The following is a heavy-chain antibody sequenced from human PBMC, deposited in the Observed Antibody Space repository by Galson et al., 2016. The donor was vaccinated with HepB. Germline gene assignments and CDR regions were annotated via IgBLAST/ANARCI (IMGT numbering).Heavy chain of an antibody. V-gene: IGHV4-34*01. CDR1: GGSLSGYY. CDR3: TRGRGIAL. CDR2: ISNSGST. J-gene: IGHJ4*02. Sequence: SETLSLTCAVSGGSLSGYYWSWIRQPPGEGLEWIGEISNSGSTNHNPSLKSRVTISPDTSRNQFSLILTSVTAADTAVYYCTRGRGIALWGQGTLVTVSS.